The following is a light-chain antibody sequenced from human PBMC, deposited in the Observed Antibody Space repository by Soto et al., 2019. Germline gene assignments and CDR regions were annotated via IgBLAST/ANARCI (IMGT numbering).Light chain of an antibody. CDR1: QGISSW. J-gene: IGKJ5*01. Sequence: DIQMTQSPSSVSASVGDRVTVTCRASQGISSWLAWYQKKPGKAPKLLIYAASSLQSGVPSRFSGSGSGTDFTLTISSLQPEDCAIYFCQQANSFPITCGQGTRLDI. CDR3: QQANSFPIT. CDR2: AAS. V-gene: IGKV1-12*01.